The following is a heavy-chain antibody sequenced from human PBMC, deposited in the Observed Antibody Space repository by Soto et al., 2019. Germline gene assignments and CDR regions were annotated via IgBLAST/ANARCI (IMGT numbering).Heavy chain of an antibody. D-gene: IGHD3-22*01. J-gene: IGHJ3*02. CDR1: GGSISSSSYY. CDR2: IYYSGST. Sequence: PSETLSLTCTVSGGSISSSSYYWGWIRQPPGKGLEWIGSIYYSGSTYYNPSLKSRVTISVDTSKNQFSLKLSSVTAADTAVYYCARRGITMIVVVINQGAFDIWGQGTMVTVSS. V-gene: IGHV4-39*01. CDR3: ARRGITMIVVVINQGAFDI.